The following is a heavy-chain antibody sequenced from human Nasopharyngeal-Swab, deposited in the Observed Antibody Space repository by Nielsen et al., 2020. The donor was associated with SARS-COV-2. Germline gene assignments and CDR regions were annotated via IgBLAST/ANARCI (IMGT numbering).Heavy chain of an antibody. CDR1: GGSISSSSYY. Sequence: GSLRLSCTVSGGSISSSSYYWGWICQPPGKGLEWIGSIYYSGSTYYNPSLKSRVTISVDTSKNQFSLKLSSVTAADTAVYYCARHADGSPWDYWGQGTLVTVSS. D-gene: IGHD5-24*01. CDR2: IYYSGST. V-gene: IGHV4-39*01. CDR3: ARHADGSPWDY. J-gene: IGHJ4*02.